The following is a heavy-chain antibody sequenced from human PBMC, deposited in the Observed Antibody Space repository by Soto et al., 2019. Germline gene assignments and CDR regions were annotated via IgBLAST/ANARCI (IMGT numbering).Heavy chain of an antibody. D-gene: IGHD6-13*01. V-gene: IGHV3-23*01. J-gene: IGHJ4*02. CDR1: GFTFSNYA. Sequence: EVQLLDSGGGLEQPGGSLRLSCAASGFTFSNYAMSWVRQAPGKGLEWVSTISNTGGSTYYADSVKGRFTISRDNSENTLYLQMNSLRAEDTALYYCAEGWTGSSSWYDLDYWGQGTLVTVSS. CDR2: ISNTGGST. CDR3: AEGWTGSSSWYDLDY.